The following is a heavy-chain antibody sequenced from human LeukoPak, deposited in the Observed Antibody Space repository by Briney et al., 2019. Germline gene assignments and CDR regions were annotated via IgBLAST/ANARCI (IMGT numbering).Heavy chain of an antibody. CDR2: IYHSGST. CDR3: ARGRYSSSWYVVDY. D-gene: IGHD6-13*01. Sequence: TPSETLSLTCAVSGSSISSGGYSWSWIRQPPGKGLEWIGYIYHSGSTYYNPSLKSRVTISVDTSKNQFSLKLSSVTAADTAVYYCARGRYSSSWYVVDYWGQGTLVTVSS. V-gene: IGHV4-30-2*01. CDR1: GSSISSGGYS. J-gene: IGHJ4*02.